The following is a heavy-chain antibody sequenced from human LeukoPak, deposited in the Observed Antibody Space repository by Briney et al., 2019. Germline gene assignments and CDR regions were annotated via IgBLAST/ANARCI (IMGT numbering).Heavy chain of an antibody. D-gene: IGHD3-22*01. CDR1: GYTFTSYA. Sequence: ASVKVSCKASGYTFTSYAMNWVRQAPGQGLEWMGWINTNTGNPTYAQGFTGRFVFSLDTSVSTAYLQTSSLKAEDTAVYYCARRTPLYDSSGYYFDYWGQGTLVTVSS. CDR2: INTNTGNP. CDR3: ARRTPLYDSSGYYFDY. J-gene: IGHJ4*02. V-gene: IGHV7-4-1*02.